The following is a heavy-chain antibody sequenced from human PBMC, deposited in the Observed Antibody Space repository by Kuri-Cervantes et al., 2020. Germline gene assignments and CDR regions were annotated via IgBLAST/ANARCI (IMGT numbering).Heavy chain of an antibody. J-gene: IGHJ4*02. Sequence: GGSLRLSCAASGFTFSSYWMSWVRQAPGKGLEWVANIKQDGSEKYYVDSVKGRFTISRDNAKNSLYLQMNSLRAEDTAVYYCARDLEDYGDYEGGYFDYWGQGTLVTVSS. CDR3: ARDLEDYGDYEGGYFDY. CDR2: IKQDGSEK. D-gene: IGHD4-17*01. V-gene: IGHV3-7*01. CDR1: GFTFSSYW.